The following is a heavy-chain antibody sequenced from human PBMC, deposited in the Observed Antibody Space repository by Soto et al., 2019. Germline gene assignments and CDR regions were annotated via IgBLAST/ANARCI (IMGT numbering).Heavy chain of an antibody. Sequence: SETLSLTCAVYGGSFSGYYWSWIRQPPGKGLEWIGEINHSGSTNYNPSLKSRVTISVDTSKNQFSLKLSSVTAADTAVYYCARGSRSWANAFDIWGQGTMVTVSS. J-gene: IGHJ3*02. V-gene: IGHV4-34*01. CDR1: GGSFSGYY. CDR2: INHSGST. D-gene: IGHD3-10*01. CDR3: ARGSRSWANAFDI.